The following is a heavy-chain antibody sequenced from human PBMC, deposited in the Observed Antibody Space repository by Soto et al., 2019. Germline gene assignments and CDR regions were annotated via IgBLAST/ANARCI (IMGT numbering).Heavy chain of an antibody. Sequence: GGSLRLSCAASGFTFSSPALNWVRQAPGEGLEWVSAISGSGGTTSYADSVKGRFTISRDNSRNTLYLQMNSLRAEDTAVYYCAKEVAGYYFDYWGQGTLVTVSS. J-gene: IGHJ4*02. V-gene: IGHV3-23*01. CDR3: AKEVAGYYFDY. CDR1: GFTFSSPA. CDR2: ISGSGGTT.